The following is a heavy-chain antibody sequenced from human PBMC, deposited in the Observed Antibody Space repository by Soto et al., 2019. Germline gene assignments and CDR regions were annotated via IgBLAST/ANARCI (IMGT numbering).Heavy chain of an antibody. D-gene: IGHD1-26*01. CDR3: ATLYIVGATFDY. V-gene: IGHV3-30-3*01. CDR2: ISYDGSNK. Sequence: GGALRLSCAAPGFTFSSYSMPWVPPAPGKGLEWVAVISYDGSNKYYADSVKGRFTISRDNSKNTLYLQMNSLRAEDTAVYYCATLYIVGATFDYWGQGTLVTVSS. CDR1: GFTFSSYS. J-gene: IGHJ4*02.